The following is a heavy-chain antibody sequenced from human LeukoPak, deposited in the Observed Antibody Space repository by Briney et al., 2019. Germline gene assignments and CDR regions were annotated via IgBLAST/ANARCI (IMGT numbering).Heavy chain of an antibody. CDR3: ARVKGPTYYFDY. CDR2: IYYSGSTYYSGST. V-gene: IGHV4-59*08. Sequence: SETLSLTCTVSGGSISSYYWTWIRQPPGKGLEWIGYIYYSGSTYYSGSTNYNPSLKSRVTISVDTSKNQFSLKLSSVTAADTAVYYCARVKGPTYYFDYWGQGTLVTVSS. CDR1: GGSISSYY. J-gene: IGHJ4*02.